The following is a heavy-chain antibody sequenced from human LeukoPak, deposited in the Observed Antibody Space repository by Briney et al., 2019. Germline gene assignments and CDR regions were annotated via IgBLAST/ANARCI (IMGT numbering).Heavy chain of an antibody. D-gene: IGHD3-22*01. CDR3: ARLGIAYYYDSSGINDAFDI. CDR1: GGLFRSYS. CDR2: IIPIFWTA. J-gene: IGHJ3*02. V-gene: IGHV1-69*05. Sequence: SVKVSCKASGGLFRSYSIIWVPQAPGQGVEWVGRIIPIFWTAYYTQQFQGRVTMTTDESRSIAYMELSSLRSEDTAVYCCARLGIAYYYDSSGINDAFDIWGQGTMVTVSS.